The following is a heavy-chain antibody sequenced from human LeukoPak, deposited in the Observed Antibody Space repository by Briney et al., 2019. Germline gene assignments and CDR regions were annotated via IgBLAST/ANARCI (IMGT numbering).Heavy chain of an antibody. CDR3: VRRTALEQYFDY. V-gene: IGHV3-30*02. CDR1: GFTFSSYG. CDR2: IRYDGSNK. Sequence: GGSLRLSCAASGFTFSSYGMHWARQAPGKGLEWVAFIRYDGSNKYYADSVKGRFTISRDNSKNTLYLQMNSMRADDAAVYYCVRRTALEQYFDYWGQGNLVTVSS. J-gene: IGHJ4*02. D-gene: IGHD1/OR15-1a*01.